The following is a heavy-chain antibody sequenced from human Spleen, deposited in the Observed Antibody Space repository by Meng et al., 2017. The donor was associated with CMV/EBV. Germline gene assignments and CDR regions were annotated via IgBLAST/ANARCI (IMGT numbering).Heavy chain of an antibody. CDR2: IIPIFGTA. Sequence: SVKVSCKAFAYTFSGYYMHWVRQAPGQGLEWMGGIIPIFGTANYAQKFQGKVTITTDESTSTAYMELSSLRSEGTAVYYCASKSPCDGGRPQPFDYWGQGTLVTVSS. J-gene: IGHJ4*02. V-gene: IGHV1-69*05. D-gene: IGHD2-15*01. CDR1: AYTFSGYY. CDR3: ASKSPCDGGRPQPFDY.